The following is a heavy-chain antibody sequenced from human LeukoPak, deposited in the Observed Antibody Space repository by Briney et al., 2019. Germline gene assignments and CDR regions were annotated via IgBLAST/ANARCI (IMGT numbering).Heavy chain of an antibody. Sequence: SETLSLTCTVSGGSISSYYWSWIRQPAGKGLEWIGRIYASGSTNYNPSLKSRVTMSVDTSKNQFSLNLSSVTAADTAVYYCARLRSPGDFDYWGQGTLVTVSS. J-gene: IGHJ4*02. V-gene: IGHV4-4*07. CDR3: ARLRSPGDFDY. CDR1: GGSISSYY. D-gene: IGHD1-26*01. CDR2: IYASGST.